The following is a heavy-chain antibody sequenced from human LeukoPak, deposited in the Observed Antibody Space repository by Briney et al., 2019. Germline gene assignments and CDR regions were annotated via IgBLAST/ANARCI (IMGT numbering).Heavy chain of an antibody. CDR1: GGSLTRDY. Sequence: SETLSLKCTVSGGSLTRDYWSWIRQPAGKGLEYIGRFFGTGTINYNPSLKSRVTLSLDTSHSQFSLKLNSVTVADTAVYYCARGAFPYFFDSWGQGTLVTVSS. CDR2: FFGTGTI. V-gene: IGHV4-4*07. D-gene: IGHD2/OR15-2a*01. J-gene: IGHJ4*02. CDR3: ARGAFPYFFDS.